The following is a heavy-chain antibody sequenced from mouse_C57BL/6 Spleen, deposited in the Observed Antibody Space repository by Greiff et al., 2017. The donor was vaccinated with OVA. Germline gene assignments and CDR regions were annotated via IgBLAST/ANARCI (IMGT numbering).Heavy chain of an antibody. J-gene: IGHJ4*01. V-gene: IGHV1-64*01. CDR2: IHPNSGST. D-gene: IGHD2-2*01. CDR3: GSTMVTPYAMDY. CDR1: GYTFTSYW. Sequence: VQLQQPGAELVKPGASVKLSCKASGYTFTSYWMHWVKQRPGQGLEWIGMIHPNSGSTNYNEKFKSKATLTVDKSSSTAYMQLSSLTSEDSAVYYCGSTMVTPYAMDYWGQGTSVTVSS.